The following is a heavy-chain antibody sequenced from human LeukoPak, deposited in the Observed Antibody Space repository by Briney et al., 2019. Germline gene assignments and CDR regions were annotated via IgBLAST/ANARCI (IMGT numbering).Heavy chain of an antibody. V-gene: IGHV1-46*01. D-gene: IGHD5-18*01. CDR1: GYTFTSYY. Sequence: ASVKVSCKASGYTFTSYYMHWVRQAPGQGLEWMGVIHPSGGSTSYAHKFQGRVTMTTDTSTSTVYVDLSSLSSNDTAVYYCARATLDAAMVYCSFDLWGRGTMVSVSS. CDR3: ARATLDAAMVYCSFDL. CDR2: IHPSGGST. J-gene: IGHJ2*01.